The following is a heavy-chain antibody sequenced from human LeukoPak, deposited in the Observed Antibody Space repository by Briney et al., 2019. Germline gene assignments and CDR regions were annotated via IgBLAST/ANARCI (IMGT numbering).Heavy chain of an antibody. Sequence: TLSLTCTVSGGSISSGGYYWSWIRQPPGKGLEWIGYIYHSGSTYYNPSLKSRVTISVDRSKNQFSLKLSSVTAADTAVYYCARVGGSRYYDILTGYFFYYYMDVWGKGTTVTVSS. CDR2: IYHSGST. D-gene: IGHD3-9*01. CDR3: ARVGGSRYYDILTGYFFYYYMDV. CDR1: GGSISSGGYY. V-gene: IGHV4-30-2*01. J-gene: IGHJ6*03.